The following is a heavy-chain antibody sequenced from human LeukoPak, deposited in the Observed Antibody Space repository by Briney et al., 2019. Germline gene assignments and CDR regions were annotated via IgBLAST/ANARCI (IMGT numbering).Heavy chain of an antibody. CDR2: ISGSGGST. V-gene: IGHV3-23*01. CDR1: GFTFSSYA. Sequence: PGGSLRLSCAASGFTFSSYAMSWVRQAPGKGLEWGSAISGSGGSTYYADSVKGRFTISRDNSKNTLYLQMNSLRAEDTAVYYCAKDKFSLHPVAAAPTGWFDPWGQGTLVTVSS. J-gene: IGHJ5*02. CDR3: AKDKFSLHPVAAAPTGWFDP. D-gene: IGHD6-13*01.